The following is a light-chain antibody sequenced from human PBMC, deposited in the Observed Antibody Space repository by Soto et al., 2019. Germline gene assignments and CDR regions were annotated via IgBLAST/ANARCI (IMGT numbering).Light chain of an antibody. CDR3: QQLNSYPRT. J-gene: IGKJ1*01. V-gene: IGKV1-5*03. CDR2: KAS. Sequence: DIQMTQSPSTLSGSVGDRVTITCRASQTISSWLAWYQQKPGKAPKLLIYKASSLKSGVPSRFSGSGSGTEFTLTISSLQPDDFATYYCQQLNSYPRTFGQGTKV. CDR1: QTISSW.